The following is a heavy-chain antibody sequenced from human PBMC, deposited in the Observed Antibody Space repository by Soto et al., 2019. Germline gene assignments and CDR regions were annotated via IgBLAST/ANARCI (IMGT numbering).Heavy chain of an antibody. D-gene: IGHD3-9*01. CDR1: GYTFSHYW. J-gene: IGHJ4*02. V-gene: IGHV3-74*01. CDR2: VNPDGTVT. Sequence: EVQLVESGGDLVQPGGSLRLSCAASGYTFSHYWMHWVRQAPGKGLVWVSRVNPDGTVTTYADSVKGRFTISRDNAKNTLYLQMNSLGVKDTALYYCGYDTFGDKDFWGQGTPVTVSS. CDR3: GYDTFGDKDF.